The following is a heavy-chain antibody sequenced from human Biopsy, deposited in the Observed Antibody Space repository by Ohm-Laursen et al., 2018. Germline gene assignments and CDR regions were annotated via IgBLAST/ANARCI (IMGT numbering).Heavy chain of an antibody. Sequence: GTLSLTCLVSGGSISSRNHYWGWLRQPPGKGLEWIGHVYYSGSTFYNSSLESRVTVSVDTSKNQFHLRLTSMSAPDTAVYYCARHSLDDFWSGAHYYFDYWGLGTLVTVSS. CDR2: VYYSGST. CDR1: GGSISSRNHY. D-gene: IGHD3-3*01. V-gene: IGHV4-39*01. J-gene: IGHJ4*02. CDR3: ARHSLDDFWSGAHYYFDY.